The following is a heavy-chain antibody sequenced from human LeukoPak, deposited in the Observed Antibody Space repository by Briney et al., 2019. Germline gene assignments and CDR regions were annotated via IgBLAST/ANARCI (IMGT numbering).Heavy chain of an antibody. J-gene: IGHJ6*03. D-gene: IGHD3-3*01. V-gene: IGHV3-23*01. CDR3: AKVAHYDFWSGPDYYMDV. Sequence: PGGSLRLSCAASGLTFSSYAMSWVRQAPGKGLEWVSAISGSGGSTYYADSVKGRFTISRDNSKNTLYLQMNSLRAEDTAVYYCAKVAHYDFWSGPDYYMDVWGKGTTVTVSS. CDR1: GLTFSSYA. CDR2: ISGSGGST.